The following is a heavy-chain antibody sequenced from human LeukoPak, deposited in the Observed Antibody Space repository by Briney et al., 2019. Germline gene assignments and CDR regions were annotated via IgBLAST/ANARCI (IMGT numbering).Heavy chain of an antibody. CDR2: IYHSGST. J-gene: IGHJ4*02. Sequence: SETLSLTCAVSGGSISSGGYSWSWIRQPPGKGLEWIGYIYHSGSTYYNPSLKSRVTISVDRSKNQFSLKLSPVTAADTAVYYCAGGDSSGYYPVFDYWGQGTLVTVSS. V-gene: IGHV4-30-2*01. D-gene: IGHD3-22*01. CDR1: GGSISSGGYS. CDR3: AGGDSSGYYPVFDY.